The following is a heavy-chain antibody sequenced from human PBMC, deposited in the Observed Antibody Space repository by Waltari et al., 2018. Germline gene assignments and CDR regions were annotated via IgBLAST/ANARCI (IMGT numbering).Heavy chain of an antibody. J-gene: IGHJ5*02. CDR2: IIPIFGTA. Sequence: QVQLVQSVAEVKKPGSSVKVSCKASGGTFSSYAISWVRQAPGQGLEWMGRIIPIFGTANYAQKFQGRVTITADKSTSTAYMELSSLRSEDTAVYYCARDSAARGRMTSGVWFDPWGQGTLVTVSS. CDR1: GGTFSSYA. V-gene: IGHV1-69*13. D-gene: IGHD6-25*01. CDR3: ARDSAARGRMTSGVWFDP.